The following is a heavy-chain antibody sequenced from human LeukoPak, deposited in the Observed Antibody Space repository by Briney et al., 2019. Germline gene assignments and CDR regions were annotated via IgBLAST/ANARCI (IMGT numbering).Heavy chain of an antibody. CDR3: ARHEGPAGYSYSSNN. D-gene: IGHD5-18*01. Sequence: GESLQISCQGSGSIFTNYWIGWVRQMPGKGLEWMGIIYPVDSDTRYSPSFQGQVTISAHKSISTAYLQWSRLKASDTAIYYCARHEGPAGYSYSSNNWGQGTLVTVSS. V-gene: IGHV5-51*01. CDR1: GSIFTNYW. CDR2: IYPVDSDT. J-gene: IGHJ4*02.